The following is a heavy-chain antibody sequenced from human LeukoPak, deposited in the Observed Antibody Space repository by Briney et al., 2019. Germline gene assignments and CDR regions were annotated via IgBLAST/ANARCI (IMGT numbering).Heavy chain of an antibody. Sequence: GGSLRLSCAASGFTFSTYAMDWVRQAPGEGLKWVSCITGDSAYIYYADSVKGRFTISRDNAKNSLYLQMNSLGAEDTAVYYCARGNYYGSGTYFEYWGQGTLVTVSS. CDR1: GFTFSTYA. D-gene: IGHD3-10*01. J-gene: IGHJ4*02. CDR3: ARGNYYGSGTYFEY. CDR2: ITGDSAYI. V-gene: IGHV3-21*01.